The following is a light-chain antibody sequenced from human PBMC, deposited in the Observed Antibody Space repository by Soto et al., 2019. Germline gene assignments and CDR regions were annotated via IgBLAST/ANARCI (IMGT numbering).Light chain of an antibody. V-gene: IGKV3-15*01. J-gene: IGKJ4*01. Sequence: EIVLTQSPATLSLSPGERATLSCRASQSVNSNLASYHQQPGQPPRLLIYGASSRATGVPARFSGSESGTDFTLTISRLQAEDFAVYYCQQYDNSPLTFGGGTKVEIK. CDR2: GAS. CDR1: QSVNSN. CDR3: QQYDNSPLT.